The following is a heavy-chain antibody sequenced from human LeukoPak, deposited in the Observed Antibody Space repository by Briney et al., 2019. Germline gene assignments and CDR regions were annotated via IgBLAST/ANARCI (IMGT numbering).Heavy chain of an antibody. J-gene: IGHJ4*02. V-gene: IGHV3-53*01. CDR3: ARRDTTGWYHHFDY. CDR2: LYSGGGA. CDR1: GFTVSSNS. D-gene: IGHD6-19*01. Sequence: GGSLRLSCAASGFTVSSNSMSWVRQAPGKGLEWVSNLYSGGGANYADSVKGRFTISRDNSRNTLFLQMNSLRAEDTAVYYCARRDTTGWYHHFDYWGQGTLVTVSS.